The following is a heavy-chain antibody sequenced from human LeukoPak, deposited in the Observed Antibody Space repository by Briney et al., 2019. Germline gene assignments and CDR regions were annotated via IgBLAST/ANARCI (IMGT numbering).Heavy chain of an antibody. V-gene: IGHV3-49*03. CDR1: GFTFADYA. D-gene: IGHD5-24*01. CDR2: TASKIHGGII. J-gene: IGHJ6*02. CDR3: SRDSYGYRHDSGFGV. Sequence: GRSLRLSCTASGFTFADYALSWFRQAPGKGLEWVGFTASKIHGGIIEYAAPVKGRFTISRDDYRSIAYLEMNSLKTEDTAIYYCSRDSYGYRHDSGFGVWGQGTPVIVSS.